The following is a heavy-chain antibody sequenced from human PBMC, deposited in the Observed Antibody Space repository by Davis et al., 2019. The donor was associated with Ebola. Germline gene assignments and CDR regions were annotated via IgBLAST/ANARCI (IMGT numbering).Heavy chain of an antibody. Sequence: GESLKISCAASGFTFSSYEMNWVRQAPGKGLEWVSYISSSGSTIYYADSVKGRFTISRDNSKNTLYLQMNSLRAEDTAVYYCARAGYFDWLLWDLDYWGQGTLVTVSS. CDR3: ARAGYFDWLLWDLDY. CDR2: ISSSGSTI. V-gene: IGHV3-48*03. CDR1: GFTFSSYE. J-gene: IGHJ4*02. D-gene: IGHD3-9*01.